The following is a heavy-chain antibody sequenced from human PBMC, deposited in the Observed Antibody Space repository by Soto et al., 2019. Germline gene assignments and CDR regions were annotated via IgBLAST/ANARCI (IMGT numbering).Heavy chain of an antibody. D-gene: IGHD1-1*01. CDR2: ISDDGSKT. CDR3: ARAYQLTYYFDD. J-gene: IGHJ4*02. V-gene: IGHV3-30*14. CDR1: GVTFRGYA. Sequence: TAGSLRLSCAGSGVTFRGYAVHWVRQTPGKGLEWVTVISDDGSKTYYADSVKGRFSVSRVDSTNMVFLQMSSLRSEDTAVYHCARAYQLTYYFDDWGPGTPVTVSS.